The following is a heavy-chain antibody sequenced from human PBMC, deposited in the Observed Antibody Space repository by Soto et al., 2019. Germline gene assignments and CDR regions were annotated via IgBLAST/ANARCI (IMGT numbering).Heavy chain of an antibody. V-gene: IGHV3-30-3*01. D-gene: IGHD6-13*01. CDR2: ISYDETTK. CDR3: ARDWRTAGTTGWFDP. CDR1: GFTFSTHA. Sequence: QEQVVESGGGVVQPGRSLRLSCAASGFTFSTHAMHWVRQAPVRGLERVAIISYDETTKDYADSVKGRFTISRDNSKNAVYLQMNSLRSADTALYYCARDWRTAGTTGWFDPWGQGTLVTGSS. J-gene: IGHJ5*02.